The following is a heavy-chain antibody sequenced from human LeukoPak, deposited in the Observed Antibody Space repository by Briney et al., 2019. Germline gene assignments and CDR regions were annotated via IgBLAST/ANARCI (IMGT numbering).Heavy chain of an antibody. D-gene: IGHD3-16*01. CDR3: AREDVLSTYDAFDI. CDR2: IYSGGST. CDR1: GFTVSSNY. J-gene: IGHJ3*02. Sequence: PGGSLRLSCAASGFTVSSNYMSWVRQAPGKGLEWVSVIYSGGSTYYADSVKGRFTISRDNSKNTLYLQMNSLRAEDTAVYYCAREDVLSTYDAFDIWGQGTMVTVSS. V-gene: IGHV3-66*01.